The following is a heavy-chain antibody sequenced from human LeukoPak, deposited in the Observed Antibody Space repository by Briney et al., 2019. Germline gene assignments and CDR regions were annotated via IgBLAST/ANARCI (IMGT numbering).Heavy chain of an antibody. CDR1: VGSISTYY. CDR3: ARDMGCSGGSCFSPWFDP. J-gene: IGHJ5*02. V-gene: IGHV4-59*01. Sequence: PSETLSLTCTVSVGSISTYYWSWIRQPPGKGLEWLGYIYYSRSTIYNPSLKSRVTISVDTSKNQFSLNLTSVTAADTAVYYCARDMGCSGGSCFSPWFDPWGQGTLVTVSS. CDR2: IYYSRST. D-gene: IGHD2-15*01.